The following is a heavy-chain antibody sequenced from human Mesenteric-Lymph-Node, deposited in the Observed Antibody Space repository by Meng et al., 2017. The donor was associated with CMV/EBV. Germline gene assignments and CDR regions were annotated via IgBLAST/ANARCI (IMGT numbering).Heavy chain of an antibody. J-gene: IGHJ4*02. Sequence: GESLKISCAASGFIVSSSYMTWVRQVPGKGLEWVSIIHAGGTTNSADSVKGRFTISRDNSKNTLFLQMNNLRAEDSAVYYCARDIDMGYLDYWGQGTLVTVSS. V-gene: IGHV3-53*01. D-gene: IGHD2-15*01. CDR3: ARDIDMGYLDY. CDR1: GFIVSSSY. CDR2: IHAGGTT.